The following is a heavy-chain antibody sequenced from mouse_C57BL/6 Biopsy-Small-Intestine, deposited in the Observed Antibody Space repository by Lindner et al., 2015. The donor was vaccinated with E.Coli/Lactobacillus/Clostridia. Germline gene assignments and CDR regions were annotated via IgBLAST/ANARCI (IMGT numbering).Heavy chain of an antibody. J-gene: IGHJ2*01. CDR3: ARGDDLDY. Sequence: VQLQESGPELVKPGASVKISCKASGYSFTSYYIHWVKQRPGKGLEWIGRIYPGDGDTNYNGKFKGKATITADTSSSTAYMQLSSLTSEDSAVYYCARGDDLDYWGQGTTLTVSS. V-gene: IGHV1-66*01. CDR2: IYPGDGDT. D-gene: IGHD2-3*01. CDR1: GYSFTSYY.